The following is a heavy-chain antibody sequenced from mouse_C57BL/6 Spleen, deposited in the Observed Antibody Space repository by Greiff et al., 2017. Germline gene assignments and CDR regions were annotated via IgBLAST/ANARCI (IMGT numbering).Heavy chain of an antibody. CDR2: IDPSDSYT. J-gene: IGHJ4*01. CDR1: GYTFTSYW. V-gene: IGHV1-50*01. Sequence: QVQLQQPGAELVKPGASVKLSCKASGYTFTSYWMQWVKQRPGQGLEWIGEIDPSDSYTNYNQKFKGKATLTVDTSSSTAYMQLSSLTSEDSAVYYCARRYDYDVVYYYTMDYWGQGTSVTVSS. CDR3: ARRYDYDVVYYYTMDY. D-gene: IGHD2-4*01.